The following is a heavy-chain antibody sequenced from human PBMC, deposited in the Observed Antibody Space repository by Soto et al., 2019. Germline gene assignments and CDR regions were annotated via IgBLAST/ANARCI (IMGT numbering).Heavy chain of an antibody. CDR2: IYYSGST. D-gene: IGHD2-15*01. J-gene: IGHJ4*02. Sequence: SETLSLTCTVSGGSISIYYWSWIRQPPGKGLEWIGYIYYSGSTNYNPSLKSRVTISVETSKNKFSLKLSSVTAADTDVYYCARTAGGRDPLFDYWGQGTLVTVSS. CDR3: ARTAGGRDPLFDY. CDR1: GGSISIYY. V-gene: IGHV4-59*01.